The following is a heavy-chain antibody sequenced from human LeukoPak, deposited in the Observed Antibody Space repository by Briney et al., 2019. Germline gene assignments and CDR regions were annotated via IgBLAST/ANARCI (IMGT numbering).Heavy chain of an antibody. CDR2: IYYSGST. V-gene: IGHV4-59*01. CDR3: ARDYYDSSEAFDI. D-gene: IGHD3-22*01. J-gene: IGHJ3*02. Sequence: IPSETLSLTCTVSGGSISSYYWSWIRQPPGKGLEWIGYIYYSGSTNYNPSLKSRVTISVDTSKNQFSLKLSSVTAADTAVYHCARDYYDSSEAFDIWGQGTMVTVSS. CDR1: GGSISSYY.